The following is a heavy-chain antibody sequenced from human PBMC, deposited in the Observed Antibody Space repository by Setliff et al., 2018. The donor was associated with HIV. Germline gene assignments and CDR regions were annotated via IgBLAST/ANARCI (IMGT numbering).Heavy chain of an antibody. J-gene: IGHJ4*02. D-gene: IGHD3-9*01. Sequence: PSETLSLTCTVSGASISSHNYYWGWIRQSPGKGLEWIGSISYSENIYYNPSLKSRVTISADTSKKQFSLKLSSVTAADTAVYYCARLRYYDILTGYAFDYWGQGTLVTVS. CDR2: ISYSENI. V-gene: IGHV4-39*01. CDR3: ARLRYYDILTGYAFDY. CDR1: GASISSHNYY.